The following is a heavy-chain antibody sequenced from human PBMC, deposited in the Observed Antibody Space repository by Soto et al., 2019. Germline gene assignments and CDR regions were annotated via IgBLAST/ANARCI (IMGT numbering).Heavy chain of an antibody. V-gene: IGHV3-33*01. J-gene: IGHJ6*02. D-gene: IGHD3-9*01. CDR2: IWYDGCNT. CDR1: GFTFSRYG. Sequence: GGSLRLSCAASGFTFSRYGMHWVRRAPGKGPEWVAGIWYDGCNTYYADSVKGRFTIARENSNNKLYLQMNSRIAEDTAVYYCARAIRYFDWLIPGGMDDWGQGTTVTVSS. CDR3: ARAIRYFDWLIPGGMDD.